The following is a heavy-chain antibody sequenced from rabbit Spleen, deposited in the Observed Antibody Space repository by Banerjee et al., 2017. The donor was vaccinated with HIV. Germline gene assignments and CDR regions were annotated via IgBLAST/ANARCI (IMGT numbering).Heavy chain of an antibody. J-gene: IGHJ4*01. D-gene: IGHD1-1*01. Sequence: QEQLEESGGELVKPGASLTLTCIASGVSFSGSSYMCWVRQAPGKGLEWIACIDAGSSGFTYFASWAKGRSTISRTSSTTVTLRMSSLTAADTATYFCARDLVGVIGWNFYLWGPGTLVTVS. V-gene: IGHV1S45*01. CDR2: IDAGSSGFT. CDR1: GVSFSGSSY. CDR3: ARDLVGVIGWNFYL.